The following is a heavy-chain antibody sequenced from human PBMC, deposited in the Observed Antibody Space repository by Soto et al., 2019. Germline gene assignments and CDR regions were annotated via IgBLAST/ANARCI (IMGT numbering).Heavy chain of an antibody. J-gene: IGHJ6*02. CDR2: ISSSSSYI. CDR3: AKLDYYYGMDL. CDR1: GFTFSSYS. V-gene: IGHV3-21*04. Sequence: GGSLRLSCAASGFTFSSYSMNWVRQAPGKGLEWVSSISSSSSYIYYADSVKGRFTISRDNSKNTLYLQMNSLRAEDTAAYYCAKLDYYYGMDLWGQGTTVTVSS.